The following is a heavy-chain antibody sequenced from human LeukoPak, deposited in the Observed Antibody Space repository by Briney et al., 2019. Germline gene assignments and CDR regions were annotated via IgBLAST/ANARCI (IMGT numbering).Heavy chain of an antibody. CDR3: AKTITAAGTSNYYYYYMDV. J-gene: IGHJ6*03. D-gene: IGHD6-13*01. CDR1: GFTFSSYG. V-gene: IGHV3-23*01. CDR2: ISGSGGST. Sequence: GGSLRLSCAASGFTFSSYGMSWVRQAPGKGLEWVSAISGSGGSTYYADSVKGRFTISRDNSKNTLYLQMDSLGAEDTAVYYCAKTITAAGTSNYYYYYMDVWGKGTTVTISS.